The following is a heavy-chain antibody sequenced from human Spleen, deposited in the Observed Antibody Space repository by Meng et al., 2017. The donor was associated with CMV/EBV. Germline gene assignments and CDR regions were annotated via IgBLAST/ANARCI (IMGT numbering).Heavy chain of an antibody. CDR1: GYTFTSYD. J-gene: IGHJ4*02. CDR3: ARGLGPSYADRDY. D-gene: IGHD4-17*01. Sequence: QVQLVQSGAEVQKPGASVKVSCKASGYTFTSYDINWVRQATGQGLEWMGWMKPKSGNTGYALKFQGRVTMTRNTSINTAYMELSSLRSEDTAVYYCARGLGPSYADRDYWGQGTLVTVSS. V-gene: IGHV1-8*01. CDR2: MKPKSGNT.